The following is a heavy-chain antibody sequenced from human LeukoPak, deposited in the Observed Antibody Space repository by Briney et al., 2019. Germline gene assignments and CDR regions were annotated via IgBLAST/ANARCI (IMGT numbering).Heavy chain of an antibody. V-gene: IGHV3-74*03. Sequence: HPGGSLRLSCAASGFTLNLYWMHWVRQAPGKGLVWVSRINNDESSTTYVDSVKGRFTISRDNAKNIVYLQMNSLRAEDTAVYFCARGAHVLDLWGQGTMVTVSS. D-gene: IGHD1-26*01. CDR1: GFTLNLYW. CDR3: ARGAHVLDL. CDR2: INNDESST. J-gene: IGHJ3*01.